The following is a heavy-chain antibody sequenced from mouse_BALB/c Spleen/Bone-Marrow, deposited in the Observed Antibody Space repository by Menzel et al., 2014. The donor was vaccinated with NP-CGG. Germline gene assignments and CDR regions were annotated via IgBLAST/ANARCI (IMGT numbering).Heavy chain of an antibody. V-gene: IGHV1-14*01. CDR3: ARRWLPYAMDY. Sequence: SGPELVKPGASVKMSCKASGYTFTSYIMHWVKQKPGQGLEWIGYINPYNDGTKYNEKFKGKATLTSDKSSSTAYMELSSLTSDDSAVYYCARRWLPYAMDYWGQGTSVTVSS. D-gene: IGHD2-3*01. CDR2: INPYNDGT. CDR1: GYTFTSYI. J-gene: IGHJ4*01.